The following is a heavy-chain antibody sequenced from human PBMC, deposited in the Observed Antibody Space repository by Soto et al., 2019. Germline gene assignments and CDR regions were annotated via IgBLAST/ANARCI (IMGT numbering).Heavy chain of an antibody. J-gene: IGHJ4*02. CDR1: GFSLSNARMG. CDR2: IFSNDEK. D-gene: IGHD5-12*01. Sequence: QVTLKESGPVLVKPTETLTLTCTVSGFSLSNARMGVSWIRQPPGKALEWLAHIFSNDEKSYSTSLKSRLTISKDTSKSQVVLTMTNMDPVDTATYYCARILSGYDPEGRRYFDYWGQGTLVTVSS. CDR3: ARILSGYDPEGRRYFDY. V-gene: IGHV2-26*01.